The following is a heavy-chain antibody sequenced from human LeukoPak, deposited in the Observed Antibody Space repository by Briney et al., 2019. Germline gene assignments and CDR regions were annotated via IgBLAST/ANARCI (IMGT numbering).Heavy chain of an antibody. V-gene: IGHV3-7*01. CDR2: IKQDGSEK. D-gene: IGHD1-1*01. J-gene: IGHJ6*02. CDR3: ARDIQTTERGGYYYYGMDV. CDR1: GFTFSSYW. Sequence: PGGSLRLSCAASGFTFSSYWMSWVRQAPGKGLEWVANIKQDGSEKYYVDSVKGRFTISRDNAKNSLYLQMNSLRAEDTAAYYCARDIQTTERGGYYYYGMDVWGQGTTVTVSS.